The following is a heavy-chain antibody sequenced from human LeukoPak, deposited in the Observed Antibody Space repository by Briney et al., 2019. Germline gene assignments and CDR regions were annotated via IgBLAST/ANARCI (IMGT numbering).Heavy chain of an antibody. CDR1: GFTFSDYY. Sequence: GGSLRLSCAASGFTFSDYYISWVRQAPGKGLEWVSHISLRGDSIYYADSVKGRFTISRDNAKNSLYLQMNNLRVEDTAVYYCARGHYGLDVWGQGTTVTVSS. V-gene: IGHV3-11*01. J-gene: IGHJ6*02. CDR3: ARGHYGLDV. CDR2: ISLRGDSI.